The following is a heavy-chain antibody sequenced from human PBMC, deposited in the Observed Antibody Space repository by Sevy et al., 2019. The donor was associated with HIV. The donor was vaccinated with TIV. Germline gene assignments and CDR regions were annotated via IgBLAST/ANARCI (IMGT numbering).Heavy chain of an antibody. CDR1: GGSVSSDDYY. Sequence: SETLSLTCTVSGGSVSSDDYYWSWIRQSPGKGLEWMGSINYSGSTHYNPSLKSRVSISLDMSKNQFSLKLTSATAADTAVYFCAREPLSDYFDYWGQGALVTVSS. J-gene: IGHJ4*02. V-gene: IGHV4-30-4*01. CDR2: INYSGST. CDR3: AREPLSDYFDY. D-gene: IGHD3-16*01.